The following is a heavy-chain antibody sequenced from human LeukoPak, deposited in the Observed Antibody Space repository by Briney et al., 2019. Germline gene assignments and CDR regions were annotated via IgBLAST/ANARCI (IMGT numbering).Heavy chain of an antibody. V-gene: IGHV3-66*01. Sequence: PGGSLRLSCAASGLTFNTYSMNWVRQAPGKGLEWVSVIYSGGRTEYADSVKGRFTISRDSSKNTLYLQMNSLRAEDTAVYYCARAPYYYDSSGYYYFDYWGQGTLVTVSS. D-gene: IGHD3-22*01. CDR3: ARAPYYYDSSGYYYFDY. CDR2: IYSGGRT. J-gene: IGHJ4*02. CDR1: GLTFNTYS.